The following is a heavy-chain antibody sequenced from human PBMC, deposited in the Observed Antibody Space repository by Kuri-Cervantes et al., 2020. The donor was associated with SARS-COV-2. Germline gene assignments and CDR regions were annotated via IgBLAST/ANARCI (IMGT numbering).Heavy chain of an antibody. V-gene: IGHV1-18*04. CDR1: GYTFTSYG. J-gene: IGHJ4*02. CDR2: ISAYNGNT. D-gene: IGHD2-21*02. CDR3: ARSPGSIVVVTAPDY. Sequence: ASVKVPCKASGYTFTSYGISWVRQAPGQGLEWMGWISAYNGNTNYALKLQGRVTMTTGTSTSTAYMELRSLRSDDTAVYYCARSPGSIVVVTAPDYWGQGTLVTVSS.